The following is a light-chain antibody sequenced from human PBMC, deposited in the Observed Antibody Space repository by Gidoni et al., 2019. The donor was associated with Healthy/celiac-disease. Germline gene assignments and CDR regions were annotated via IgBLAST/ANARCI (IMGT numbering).Light chain of an antibody. Sequence: DIQLTQSPSFLSASVGDRVTITCRASQGISSYLAWYQQKPGKAPKLLIYAASTLQSGTEFTLTISSLQPEDFATYYCQQLNSYPRTFGQGTKVEIK. J-gene: IGKJ1*01. CDR3: QQLNSYPRT. V-gene: IGKV1-9*01. CDR2: AAS. CDR1: QGISSY.